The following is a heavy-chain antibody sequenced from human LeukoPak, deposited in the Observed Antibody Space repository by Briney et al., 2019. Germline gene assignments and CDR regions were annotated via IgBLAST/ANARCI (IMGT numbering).Heavy chain of an antibody. CDR2: INPNSGGT. CDR1: GYTFTGYY. D-gene: IGHD3-10*01. J-gene: IGHJ4*02. V-gene: IGHV1-2*02. Sequence: ASVKVSCKASGYTFTGYYMHWVRQAPGQGLEWMGWINPNSGGTNYAQKFQGRVTMTRDTSISTAYMELSRLRSDDTAVYYCARARSDYGSGSCFDYWGQGTLVTVSS. CDR3: ARARSDYGSGSCFDY.